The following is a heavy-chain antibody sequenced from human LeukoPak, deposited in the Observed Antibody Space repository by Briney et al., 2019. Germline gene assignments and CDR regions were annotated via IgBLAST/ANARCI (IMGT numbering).Heavy chain of an antibody. D-gene: IGHD5-18*01. J-gene: IGHJ4*02. CDR3: ARDKDYSYGVFAS. CDR1: GNTFSKSI. Sequence: GASVKVSCKASGNTFSKSIINWVRQAPGQGLEWMGWISDYNGNTKYAEKFQGRVTMTTDTATSAAYTELKSLSSDDTAMYFCARDKDYSYGVFASWGQGTLVTVSS. CDR2: ISDYNGNT. V-gene: IGHV1-18*01.